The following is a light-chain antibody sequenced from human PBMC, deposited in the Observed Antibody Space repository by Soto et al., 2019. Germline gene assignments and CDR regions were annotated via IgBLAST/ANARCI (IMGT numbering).Light chain of an antibody. CDR1: SSDVGGHNY. V-gene: IGLV2-14*01. CDR2: EVN. Sequence: QSALTQPASVSGSLGQSITISCTGSSSDVGGHNYVSWYQQCPGKAPNLMIFEVNNRPSGVSNRFSGSKSGNTASLTISGLQAEDEADYYCSSYTDSSTLVFGTGTKLTVL. CDR3: SSYTDSSTLV. J-gene: IGLJ1*01.